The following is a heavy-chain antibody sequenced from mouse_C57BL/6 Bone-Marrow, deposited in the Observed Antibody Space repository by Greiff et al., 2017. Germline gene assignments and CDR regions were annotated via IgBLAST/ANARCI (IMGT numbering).Heavy chain of an antibody. CDR2: IRNKANGYTT. V-gene: IGHV7-3*01. D-gene: IGHD3-2*02. Sequence: EVHLVESGGGLVQPGGSLSLSCAASGFTFTDYYMSWVRQPPGKALEWLGFIRNKANGYTTEYSASVKGRFTISRDNSQSILYLQMNALRAEDSATYYCARLGYGIPYAMDYWGQGTSVTVSS. J-gene: IGHJ4*01. CDR1: GFTFTDYY. CDR3: ARLGYGIPYAMDY.